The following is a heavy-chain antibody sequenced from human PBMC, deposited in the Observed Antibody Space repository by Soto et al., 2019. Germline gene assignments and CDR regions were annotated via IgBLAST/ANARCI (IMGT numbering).Heavy chain of an antibody. CDR3: AKDRGSGSNFYYYYMDV. CDR1: GFSFSSYW. J-gene: IGHJ6*03. V-gene: IGHV3-7*03. CDR2: LKSDGSET. D-gene: IGHD3-10*01. Sequence: PGGSLRLSCEASGFSFSSYWMSWVRQAPGKGLEWVIMLKSDGSETYYIDSVKGRFTISRDNARSSLFLQMNSLRAEDTARYYCAKDRGSGSNFYYYYMDVWGKGTTVTVSS.